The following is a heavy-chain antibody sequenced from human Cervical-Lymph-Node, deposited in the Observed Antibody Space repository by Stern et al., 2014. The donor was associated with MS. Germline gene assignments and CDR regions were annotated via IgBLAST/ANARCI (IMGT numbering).Heavy chain of an antibody. D-gene: IGHD3-22*01. CDR3: ARAQYYYDSSGYYFDY. V-gene: IGHV4-59*01. CDR2: IYYRGST. J-gene: IGHJ4*02. CDR1: GGSISSYY. Sequence: QVQLQESGPGLVKPSETLSLTCTVSGGSISSYYWSWIRQPPGKGLEWIGYIYYRGSTNYNPSLKSRVTISVDTSKNQFSLKLSSVTAADTAVYYCARAQYYYDSSGYYFDYWGQGTLVTVSS.